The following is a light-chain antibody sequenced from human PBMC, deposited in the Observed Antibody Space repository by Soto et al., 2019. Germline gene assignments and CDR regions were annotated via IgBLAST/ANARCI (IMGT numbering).Light chain of an antibody. CDR3: SSYAGSNNWV. CDR1: NSDIGGYND. J-gene: IGLJ3*02. V-gene: IGLV2-8*01. Sequence: QSALTQPPSASGSPGQSVTISCTGTNSDIGGYNDVSWYQHHPGKAPKLMIYEVSKRPSGVPDRFSGSKSGNTASLTVSGLQAEDEADYYCSSYAGSNNWVFGGGTQLTVL. CDR2: EVS.